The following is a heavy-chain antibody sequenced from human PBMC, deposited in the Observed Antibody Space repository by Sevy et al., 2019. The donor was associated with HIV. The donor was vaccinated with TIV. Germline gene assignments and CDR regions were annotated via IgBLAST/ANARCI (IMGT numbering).Heavy chain of an antibody. V-gene: IGHV3-7*03. J-gene: IGHJ4*02. CDR2: IKEDGKET. D-gene: IGHD5-18*01. CDR3: ARDKNSAMVTPFHF. CDR1: GFTVSNYW. Sequence: GGSLRLSCVASGFTVSNYWMNWVRQAPGMGLEWVAKIKEDGKETYYVDSVKGRFTISRDNAKNSLYLQMTSLRAEDTAVYYCARDKNSAMVTPFHFWGQGTLVTVSS.